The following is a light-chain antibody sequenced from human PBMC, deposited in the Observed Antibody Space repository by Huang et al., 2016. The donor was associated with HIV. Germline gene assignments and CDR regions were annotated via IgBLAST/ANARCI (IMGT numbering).Light chain of an antibody. CDR3: LQDFTYPRT. CDR1: QDITND. Sequence: AIQLTQSPSSLSASVGDIVTITCRASQDITNDLGWYQQRPGKAPKLLISAASTLRSGVPSRFSGSGSGTDFILTISSLQPEDFATYFCLQDFTYPRTFGQGTRVEI. V-gene: IGKV1-6*02. CDR2: AAS. J-gene: IGKJ1*01.